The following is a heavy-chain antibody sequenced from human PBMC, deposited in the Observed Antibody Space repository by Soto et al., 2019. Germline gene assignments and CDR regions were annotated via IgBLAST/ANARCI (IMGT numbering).Heavy chain of an antibody. CDR3: ARGVRIADYYYYGMDV. J-gene: IGHJ6*02. Sequence: EVQLVESGGGLVQPGGSLRLSCAASGFTFSSYWMHWVRQAPGKGLVWVSRINSDGSSTSYADSVKGRFTISRDNAKKTLKLQMNSLRAEDTAVYYCARGVRIADYYYYGMDVWGQGTTVTVSS. V-gene: IGHV3-74*01. CDR1: GFTFSSYW. CDR2: INSDGSST. D-gene: IGHD6-13*01.